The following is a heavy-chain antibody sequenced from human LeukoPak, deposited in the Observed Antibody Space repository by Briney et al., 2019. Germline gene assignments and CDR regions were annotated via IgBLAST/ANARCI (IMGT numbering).Heavy chain of an antibody. Sequence: GGSLRLSCAASGFTFSSCSMNWVRQAPGKGLEWVSSISSSSYIYYADSVKGRFTISRDNAKNSLYLQMNSLRAEDTAVYYCARAYSSSWYDMDYWGQGTLVTVSS. CDR3: ARAYSSSWYDMDY. CDR2: ISSSSYI. D-gene: IGHD6-13*01. V-gene: IGHV3-21*01. J-gene: IGHJ4*02. CDR1: GFTFSSCS.